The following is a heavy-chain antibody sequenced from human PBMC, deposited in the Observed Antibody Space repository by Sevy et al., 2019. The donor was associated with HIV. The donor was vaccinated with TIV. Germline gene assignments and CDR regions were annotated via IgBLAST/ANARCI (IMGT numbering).Heavy chain of an antibody. Sequence: GGSLRLSCAASGFTFRNYAIHWVRQAPGKGLEWVASIWNDGNNKYYTDSVKGRFTISRDNSKNTLYLQMNNLRVEDTAVYYCAGYSGTYSWDYWGQGALVTVSS. CDR3: AGYSGTYSWDY. CDR1: GFTFRNYA. V-gene: IGHV3-33*01. CDR2: IWNDGNNK. J-gene: IGHJ4*02. D-gene: IGHD1-26*01.